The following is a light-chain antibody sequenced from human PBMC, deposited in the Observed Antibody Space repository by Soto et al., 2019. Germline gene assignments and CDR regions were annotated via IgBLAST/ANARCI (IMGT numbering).Light chain of an antibody. V-gene: IGKV3-20*01. Sequence: EIVLTQSPGTLSLSPGEGATLSCRASQRVSTSYFAWYQQKPGQAPRLLIYATSNRATDIPDRFSGSGSGTDFSLTISRLEPEDCAVYYCHQYGASPFTFGGGTKVELK. CDR3: HQYGASPFT. J-gene: IGKJ4*01. CDR2: ATS. CDR1: QRVSTSY.